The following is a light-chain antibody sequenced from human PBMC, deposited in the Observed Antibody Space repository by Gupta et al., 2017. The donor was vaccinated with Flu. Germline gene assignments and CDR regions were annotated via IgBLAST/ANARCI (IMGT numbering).Light chain of an antibody. CDR3: QQYDNWPPFT. J-gene: IGKJ2*01. Sequence: EIVMTQSPATLSVFPGERVTLSCRASQSVSSNLAWYQQKPGQAPRLLIYGSSNRATGVPARFSGSGYGTEFTLTISSLQSEDSAVYHCQQYDNWPPFTVGQGTKLEIK. CDR2: GSS. V-gene: IGKV3-15*01. CDR1: QSVSSN.